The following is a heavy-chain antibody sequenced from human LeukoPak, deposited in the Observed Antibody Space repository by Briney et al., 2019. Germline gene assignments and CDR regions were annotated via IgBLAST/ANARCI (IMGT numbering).Heavy chain of an antibody. CDR3: ARGGADLDY. Sequence: PSQTLSLTCTVSGASISSGDYYWSWIRQPPGKGLEWIGYIYYSGDTYYNPSLKSRVTMSVDTSKNQFSLKLSSVTAADTAVYYCARGGADLDYWGQGTMVTVSS. CDR2: IYYSGDT. V-gene: IGHV4-30-4*01. CDR1: GASISSGDYY. D-gene: IGHD3-16*01. J-gene: IGHJ4*02.